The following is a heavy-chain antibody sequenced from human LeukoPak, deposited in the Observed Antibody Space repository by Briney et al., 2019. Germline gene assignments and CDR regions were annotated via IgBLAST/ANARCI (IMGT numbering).Heavy chain of an antibody. CDR1: GYTFTSYY. D-gene: IGHD3-22*01. V-gene: IGHV1-46*01. CDR3: ARDPAREDSSGYYLYWYFDL. CDR2: INPSGGST. Sequence: ASVKVSCKASGYTFTSYYMHWVRQAPGQGLEWMGIINPSGGSTSYAQKFQGRVTMTRDTSTSTVYMELSSLRSEDTAVYYCARDPAREDSSGYYLYWYFDLWGRGTLVTVSS. J-gene: IGHJ2*01.